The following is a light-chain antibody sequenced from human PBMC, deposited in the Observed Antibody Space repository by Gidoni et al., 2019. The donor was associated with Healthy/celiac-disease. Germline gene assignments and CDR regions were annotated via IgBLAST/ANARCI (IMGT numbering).Light chain of an antibody. V-gene: IGKV2-28*01. CDR3: MQALQTPRT. Sequence: IVMTQSPLSLPVTPGEPASISCRSSQSLLHSNGYNYLDWYLQKQGQSPQLLSYLGSNRASGVPDRFSGSGSGTDFTLKISRVEAEDVGVYYCMQALQTPRTFGQGTRLEIK. CDR1: QSLLHSNGYNY. CDR2: LGS. J-gene: IGKJ5*01.